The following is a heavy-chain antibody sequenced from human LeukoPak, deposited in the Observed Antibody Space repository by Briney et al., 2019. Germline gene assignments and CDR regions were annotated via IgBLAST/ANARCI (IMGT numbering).Heavy chain of an antibody. D-gene: IGHD1-26*01. J-gene: IGHJ3*01. CDR3: AKPLLTTASGTGRAFDL. CDR1: GFTFSNYW. Sequence: SGGSLRLSCEGSGFTFSNYWMGWVRRAPGRGLEWVSGISAGGDLTFHADPVKGRFTISRDNSKNTLYLQMNSLRADDTAEYYCAKPLLTTASGTGRAFDLWGQGTMVTVSS. CDR2: ISAGGDLT. V-gene: IGHV3-23*01.